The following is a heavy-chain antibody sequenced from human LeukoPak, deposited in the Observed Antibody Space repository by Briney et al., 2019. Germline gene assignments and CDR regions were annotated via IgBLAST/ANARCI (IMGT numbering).Heavy chain of an antibody. CDR1: GFTFSRYW. V-gene: IGHV3-7*02. D-gene: IGHD3-10*01. CDR2: IKEDGTVK. Sequence: GGSLRLSCAASGFTFSRYWMSWVRQAPGKGLEWVADIKEDGTVKYYVESVKGRFTISRDNAKNPLYLQMNSLSAADTAVYYCAASITMFDYWGQGTLVTVSS. J-gene: IGHJ4*02. CDR3: AASITMFDY.